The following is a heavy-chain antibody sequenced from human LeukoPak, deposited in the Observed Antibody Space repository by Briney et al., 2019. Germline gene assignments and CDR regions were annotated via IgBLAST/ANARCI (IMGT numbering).Heavy chain of an antibody. V-gene: IGHV4-34*01. CDR1: GGSFSGYY. D-gene: IGHD2-2*01. CDR2: INHSGST. Sequence: PSETLSLTCAVYGGSFSGYYWSWIRQPPGKGLEWIGEINHSGSTNYNPSLKSRVTISVDTSKNQFSLKLSSVTAADTAVYYCARRGCSSTSCYAFDYWGQGTLVTDAS. CDR3: ARRGCSSTSCYAFDY. J-gene: IGHJ4*02.